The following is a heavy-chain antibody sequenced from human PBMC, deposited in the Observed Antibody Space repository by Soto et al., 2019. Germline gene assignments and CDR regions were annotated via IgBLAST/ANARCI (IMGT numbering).Heavy chain of an antibody. V-gene: IGHV4-34*01. D-gene: IGHD1-1*01. CDR1: GQSFSGHS. CDR2: ISESGST. CDR3: ARGSGIVALPGELEDVNYDF. J-gene: IGHJ4*02. Sequence: QVQLQQWGAGLVKPSETLSLSCAVYGQSFSGHSWAWIRQPPGKGLEWIGEISESGSTYYNPSLKSRVAISTNPSMNQFSLKLNSVTAADTAAYFCARGSGIVALPGELEDVNYDFWGQGTLVNVSS.